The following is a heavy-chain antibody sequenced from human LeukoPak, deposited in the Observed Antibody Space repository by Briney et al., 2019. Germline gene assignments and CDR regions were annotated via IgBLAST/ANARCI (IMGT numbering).Heavy chain of an antibody. CDR2: IYYSGST. J-gene: IGHJ3*02. D-gene: IGHD3-10*01. Sequence: PSETLSPTCTVSGGSVSSGSYYWSWIRQPPGKGLEWIGYIYYSGSTNYNPSLKSRVTISVDTSKNQFSLKLSSVTAADTAVYYCARGKLWFGAAHAFDIWGQGTMVTVSS. V-gene: IGHV4-61*01. CDR1: GGSVSSGSYY. CDR3: ARGKLWFGAAHAFDI.